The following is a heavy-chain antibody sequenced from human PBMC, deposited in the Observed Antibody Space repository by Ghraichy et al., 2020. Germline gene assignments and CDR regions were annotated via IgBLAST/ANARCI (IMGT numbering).Heavy chain of an antibody. CDR3: ARGVRRYYDSSGYYPEYFQH. D-gene: IGHD3-22*01. J-gene: IGHJ1*01. Sequence: SETLSLTCAVYGGSFSGYYWSWIRQPPGKGLEWIGEINHSGSTNYNPSLKSRVTISVDTSKNQFSLKLSSVTAADTAVYYCARGVRRYYDSSGYYPEYFQHWGQGTLVTVSS. CDR1: GGSFSGYY. CDR2: INHSGST. V-gene: IGHV4-34*01.